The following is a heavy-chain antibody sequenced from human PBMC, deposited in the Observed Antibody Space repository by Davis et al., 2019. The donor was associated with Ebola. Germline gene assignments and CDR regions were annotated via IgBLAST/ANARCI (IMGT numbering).Heavy chain of an antibody. CDR2: ISAYNGNT. D-gene: IGHD3-9*01. J-gene: IGHJ6*02. CDR3: ARDGTSVNNYDILTGYYYYYGMDV. CDR1: GYTFTSYG. V-gene: IGHV1-18*01. Sequence: ASVTVSCKASGYTFTSYGISWVRQAPGQGLEWMGWISAYNGNTNYAHKLQGRVTMTTDTSTSTAYMELRSLRSDDTAVYYCARDGTSVNNYDILTGYYYYYGMDVWGQGTTVTVSS.